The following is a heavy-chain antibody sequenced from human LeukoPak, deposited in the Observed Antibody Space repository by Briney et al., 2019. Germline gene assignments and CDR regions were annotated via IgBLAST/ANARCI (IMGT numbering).Heavy chain of an antibody. D-gene: IGHD6-6*01. J-gene: IGHJ4*02. CDR2: IYPGDSDT. CDR1: GYIFTSYW. V-gene: IGHV5-51*01. Sequence: GESLQISCKGSGYIFTSYWIGWVRQLPGKGLEWMGIIYPGDSDTRYSPSFQGQVTISADKSISTAYLQWSSLKASDTAMYYCASSLAARQLDYWGQGTLVTVSS. CDR3: ASSLAARQLDY.